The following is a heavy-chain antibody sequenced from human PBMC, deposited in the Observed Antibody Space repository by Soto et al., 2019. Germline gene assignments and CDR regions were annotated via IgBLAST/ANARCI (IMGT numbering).Heavy chain of an antibody. CDR1: GFPFNSYG. D-gene: IGHD3-10*01. CDR2: IWYDGSNK. Sequence: QVQLVESGGGVVQPGRSLRLSCVTSGFPFNSYGMHWVRQAPGKGLEWLAIIWYDGSNKYYADSVKGRFTISRDNSENTVYLQMDSLRAEATAVYYCARDGGFGQNRAWWFDLWGRGTLVTVSS. CDR3: ARDGGFGQNRAWWFDL. V-gene: IGHV3-33*01. J-gene: IGHJ2*01.